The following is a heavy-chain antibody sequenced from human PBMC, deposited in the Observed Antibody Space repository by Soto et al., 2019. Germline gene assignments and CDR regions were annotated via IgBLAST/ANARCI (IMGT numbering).Heavy chain of an antibody. CDR2: MNPNSGNT. CDR1: GYTFTSYD. D-gene: IGHD2-15*01. Sequence: QVQLVQSGAEVKKPGASVKVSCKASGYTFTSYDINWVRQATGQGLEWMGWMNPNSGNTGYAQKFQGRVTMTRNTSISTAYMELSSLRSEDTAVYYCARGLYCSGGSCYSLGDYWGQGTLVTVSS. CDR3: ARGLYCSGGSCYSLGDY. J-gene: IGHJ4*02. V-gene: IGHV1-8*01.